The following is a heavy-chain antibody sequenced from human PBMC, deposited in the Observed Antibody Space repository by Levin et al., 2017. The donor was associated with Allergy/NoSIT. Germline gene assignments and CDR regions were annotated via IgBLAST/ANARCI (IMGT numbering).Heavy chain of an antibody. CDR3: TTGGTVSRADY. CDR2: IRSKAYGGTT. Sequence: GESLKISCTASGFTFGDYAMSWFRQAPGKGLEWVGFIRSKAYGGTTEYAASVKGRFTISRDDSKSIAYLQMNSLKTEDTAVYYCTTGGTVSRADYWGQGTLVTVSS. D-gene: IGHD4-17*01. J-gene: IGHJ4*02. CDR1: GFTFGDYA. V-gene: IGHV3-49*03.